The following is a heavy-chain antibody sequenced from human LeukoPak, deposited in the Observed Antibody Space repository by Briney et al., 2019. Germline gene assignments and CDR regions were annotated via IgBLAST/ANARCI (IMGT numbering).Heavy chain of an antibody. CDR1: GGSISIGSYY. V-gene: IGHV4-61*02. CDR3: ARGAVPAAIIDNWFDP. D-gene: IGHD2-2*02. Sequence: PSETLSLTCTVSGGSISIGSYYWSSIRQPAGKGLEWIGRIYTSGSTNYNPSLKSRVTISVDTPKNQFSLKLSSVTAADTAVYYCARGAVPAAIIDNWFDPWGQGTLVTVSS. J-gene: IGHJ5*02. CDR2: IYTSGST.